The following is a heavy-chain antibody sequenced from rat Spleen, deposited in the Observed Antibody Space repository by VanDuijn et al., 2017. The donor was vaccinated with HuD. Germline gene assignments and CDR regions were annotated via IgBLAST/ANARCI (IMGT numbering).Heavy chain of an antibody. CDR1: GFTFSNYG. V-gene: IGHV5S13*01. CDR2: ISTGGGRN. Sequence: EVQLVESDGGSVQPGGSLKVSCVASGFTFSNYGMAWVRQTPTKGLEWVASISTGGGRNFYRDSVKGRFTISRDNAKSSLYLQMDSLRSEDTATYYCARRHYGYTDYFDYWGQGVMVTVSS. D-gene: IGHD1-9*01. CDR3: ARRHYGYTDYFDY. J-gene: IGHJ2*01.